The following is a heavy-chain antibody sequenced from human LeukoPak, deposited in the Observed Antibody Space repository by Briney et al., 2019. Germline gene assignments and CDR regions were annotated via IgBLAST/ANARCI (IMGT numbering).Heavy chain of an antibody. D-gene: IGHD6-13*01. CDR1: SYSITSGYY. V-gene: IGHV4-38-2*02. CDR2: IYHSGST. CDR3: ARACREQQLPYYYYYYMDV. J-gene: IGHJ6*03. Sequence: SETLSLTCTVSSYSITSGYYWGWIRQPPGKGLEWIGNIYHSGSTYYNPSLKSRVTISVDTSKNHFPLKLSSVTAADTAVYYCARACREQQLPYYYYYYMDVWGKGTTVTVSS.